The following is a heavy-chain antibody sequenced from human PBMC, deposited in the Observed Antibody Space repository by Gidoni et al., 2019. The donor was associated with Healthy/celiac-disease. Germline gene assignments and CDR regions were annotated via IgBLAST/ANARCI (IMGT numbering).Heavy chain of an antibody. D-gene: IGHD1-26*01. V-gene: IGHV3-33*01. CDR3: ARNMGGQYYYYGMDV. Sequence: QVQLVESGGGVVQPGRSLRLSCAASGFTFSSNGMHWVRQAPGKGLEWVAVIWYDGSNKYYADSVKGRFTISRDNSKNTLYLQMNSLRAEDTAVYYCARNMGGQYYYYGMDVWGQGTTVTVSS. CDR2: IWYDGSNK. CDR1: GFTFSSNG. J-gene: IGHJ6*02.